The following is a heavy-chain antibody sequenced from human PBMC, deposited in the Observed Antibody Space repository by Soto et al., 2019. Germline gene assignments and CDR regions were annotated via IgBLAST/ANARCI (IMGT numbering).Heavy chain of an antibody. CDR1: RGTFNTYP. CDR3: ARPHLRGQHYEFLSVPTASLYHSGLGV. V-gene: IGHV1-69*01. J-gene: IGHJ6*02. Sequence: QVQLEQSGAEVKKPGSSVKVSCQTSRGTFNTYPISWMRQAPGQGLAWLGGILPVFGIMNYAQQFQDRLNFTADESTTRVYMELSGLTSEDTAVYFCARPHLRGQHYEFLSVPTASLYHSGLGVWGQGTTVIVSS. CDR2: ILPVFGIM. D-gene: IGHD3-3*01.